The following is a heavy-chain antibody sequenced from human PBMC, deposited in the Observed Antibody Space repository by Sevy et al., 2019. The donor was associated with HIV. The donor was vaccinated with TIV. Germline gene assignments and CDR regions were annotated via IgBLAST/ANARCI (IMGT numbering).Heavy chain of an antibody. Sequence: GGSLRLSCVVSGFSVSSNYMSWVRQAPGKGLEWVSNIYSDGRTYYADSVRGRFTISRDTSKNTVYLEMKSLRAEDTAVYYCTREDFVLGEDNYYGMDVWGHGTTVTVFS. D-gene: IGHD3-16*01. CDR2: IYSDGRT. J-gene: IGHJ6*02. CDR3: TREDFVLGEDNYYGMDV. CDR1: GFSVSSNY. V-gene: IGHV3-53*01.